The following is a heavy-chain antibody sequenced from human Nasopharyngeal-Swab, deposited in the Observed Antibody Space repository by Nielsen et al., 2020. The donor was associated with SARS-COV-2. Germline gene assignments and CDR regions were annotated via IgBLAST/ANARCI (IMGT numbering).Heavy chain of an antibody. Sequence: GGSLSLSWAASGFTFSSYSMNWVRQAPGKGLEWVSYISSSSSTIYYADSVKGRFTISRDNAKNSLYPQMNSLRDEDTAVYYCARDLSIGRYFDLYGMDVWGQGTTVTVSS. CDR2: ISSSSSTI. V-gene: IGHV3-48*02. D-gene: IGHD3-9*01. CDR1: GFTFSSYS. J-gene: IGHJ6*02. CDR3: ARDLSIGRYFDLYGMDV.